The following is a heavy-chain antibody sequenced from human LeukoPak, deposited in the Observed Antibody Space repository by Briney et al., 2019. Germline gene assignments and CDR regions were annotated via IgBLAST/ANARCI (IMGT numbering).Heavy chain of an antibody. J-gene: IGHJ6*03. V-gene: IGHV4-39*01. CDR3: ARRLYSSSSHDRYYYYYMDV. Sequence: PSQTLSPTCAVDAESFSSYYCGWTRQPPGKEMDSHGCVFSSGSTYSNTSLKGRVTISVDTSKNQFTLKLTSVDPANPAVNSFARRLYSSSSHDRYYYYYMDVWGKGTMVTVSS. D-gene: IGHD6-6*01. CDR2: VFSSGST. CDR1: AESFSSYY.